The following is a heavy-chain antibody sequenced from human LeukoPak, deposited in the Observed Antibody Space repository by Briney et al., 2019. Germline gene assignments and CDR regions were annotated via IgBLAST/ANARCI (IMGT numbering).Heavy chain of an antibody. V-gene: IGHV3-11*01. D-gene: IGHD5/OR15-5a*01. J-gene: IGHJ4*02. CDR1: GFNFGGYY. CDR2: ISDDSYRT. Sequence: KTGGSLRLSCIASGFNFGGYYMGCIRQAPGKGLEWVSYISDDSYRTPYGDSVKGRFTISRDNDKNSLYLQMDNLRVEDTAVYYCARARCLGIGAHFDYWGQGTLVSVSS. CDR3: ARARCLGIGAHFDY.